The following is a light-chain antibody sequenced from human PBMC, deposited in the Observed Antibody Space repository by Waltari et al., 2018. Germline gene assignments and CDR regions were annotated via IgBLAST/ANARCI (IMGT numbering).Light chain of an antibody. CDR3: QKYGTRPAT. CDR1: QSVGRT. V-gene: IGKV3-20*01. CDR2: DAS. J-gene: IGKJ1*01. Sequence: EIVLTQSPGTLSLSPGERATLSCRASQSVGRTLAWYQQRPGQAPRLLIYDASSRATGIPDRFSGSGSGTDFSLTISRLEPEDFAVYYCQKYGTRPATFGQGTKVEVK.